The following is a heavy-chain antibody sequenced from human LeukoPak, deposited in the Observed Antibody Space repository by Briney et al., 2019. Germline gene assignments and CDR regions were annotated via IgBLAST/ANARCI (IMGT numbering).Heavy chain of an antibody. V-gene: IGHV3-21*01. CDR3: GRAFPPLRTSSAGDL. CDR1: GFTFSDYD. CDR2: ISYLSSHV. J-gene: IGHJ4*02. Sequence: GGSLRLSCSASGFTFSDYDMNWVRQAPGKGLGWVSSISYLSSHVYYGDSVKGRFSISRDNAKNSLYLQMNSLGAEDTAIYYCGRAFPPLRTSSAGDLWGQGILVTVSS. D-gene: IGHD3-16*01.